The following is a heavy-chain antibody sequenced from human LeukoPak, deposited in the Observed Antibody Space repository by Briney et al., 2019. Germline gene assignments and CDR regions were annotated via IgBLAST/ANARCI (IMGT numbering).Heavy chain of an antibody. V-gene: IGHV3-64*01. J-gene: IGHJ4*02. CDR2: ISSNGGST. CDR3: ARMGVNWGYDY. Sequence: GGSLRLSCAASGFTFSSYAMHWVRQAPGKGLEYVSAISSNGGSTYYANSVKGRFTISRDNSKNTLYLQMGSLRAEDMAVYYCARMGVNWGYDYWGQGTLVTVSS. CDR1: GFTFSSYA. D-gene: IGHD7-27*01.